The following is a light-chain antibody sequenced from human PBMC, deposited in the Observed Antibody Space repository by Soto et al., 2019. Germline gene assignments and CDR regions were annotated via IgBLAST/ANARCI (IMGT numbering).Light chain of an antibody. CDR1: SSNIGNNA. CDR3: AAWDDSLNGPRVV. Sequence: QSVLTQPPSVSDAPRQRVTISCSGSSSNIGNNAVNWYQQLPGKAPKLLIYYDDLLPSGVSDRFSGSKSGTSASLAISGLQSEDEADYYCAAWDDSLNGPRVVFGGGTKLTVL. V-gene: IGLV1-36*01. CDR2: YDD. J-gene: IGLJ2*01.